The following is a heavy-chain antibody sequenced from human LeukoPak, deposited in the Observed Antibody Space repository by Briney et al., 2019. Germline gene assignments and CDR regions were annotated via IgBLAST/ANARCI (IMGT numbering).Heavy chain of an antibody. CDR2: IYHSGST. CDR1: GYSISSGYY. J-gene: IGHJ5*02. D-gene: IGHD6-13*01. Sequence: SETLSLTCTVSGYSISSGYYWGWIRQPQGKGLEWIGSIYHSGSTYYNPSLKSRITISVDTSKNQFSLKMSSVTAADTAFYYCARDGGGYSSSWYNWFDPWGQGTLVTVSS. CDR3: ARDGGGYSSSWYNWFDP. V-gene: IGHV4-38-2*02.